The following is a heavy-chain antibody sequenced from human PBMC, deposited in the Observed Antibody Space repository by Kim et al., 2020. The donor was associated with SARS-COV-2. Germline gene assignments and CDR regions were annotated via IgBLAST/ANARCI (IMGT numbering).Heavy chain of an antibody. J-gene: IGHJ5*02. Sequence: HYADSVKGRFTISRDSTKNTVDLQMNSLRVEDTAVYYCARDPSAVGAPTPWGQGTLVTVSS. CDR3: ARDPSAVGAPTP. V-gene: IGHV3-53*01. D-gene: IGHD1-26*01.